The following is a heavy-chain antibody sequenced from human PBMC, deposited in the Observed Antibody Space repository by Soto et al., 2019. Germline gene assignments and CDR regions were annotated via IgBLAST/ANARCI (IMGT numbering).Heavy chain of an antibody. Sequence: QVQLVESGGGVVQPGRSLRLSCAASGFTFSSYGMHWVRQAPGKGLEWVAVIWYDGSNKYYADSVKGRFTISRDNSKNKLYLQMNSLRAEDTAVYYCAREGGSYHFDYWGQGTLVTVSS. CDR1: GFTFSSYG. CDR2: IWYDGSNK. D-gene: IGHD1-26*01. V-gene: IGHV3-33*01. J-gene: IGHJ4*02. CDR3: AREGGSYHFDY.